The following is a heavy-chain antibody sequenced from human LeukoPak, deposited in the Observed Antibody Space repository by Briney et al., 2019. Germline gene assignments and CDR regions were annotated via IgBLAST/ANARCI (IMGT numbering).Heavy chain of an antibody. CDR3: ARESGGVDY. J-gene: IGHJ4*02. CDR2: IYYSGST. D-gene: IGHD1-1*01. CDR1: GGSISSYY. V-gene: IGHV4-59*01. Sequence: PSETLSLTCTVSGGSISSYYWSWIRQPPEKGLEWIGYIYYSGSTNYNPSLKSRVTISVDTSKNQFSLKLSSVTAADTAVYYCARESGGVDYWGQGTLVTVSS.